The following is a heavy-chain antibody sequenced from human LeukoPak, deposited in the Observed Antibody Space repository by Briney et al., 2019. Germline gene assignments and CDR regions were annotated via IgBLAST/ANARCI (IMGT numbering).Heavy chain of an antibody. J-gene: IGHJ6*03. V-gene: IGHV4-39*01. CDR3: ARHLGDWSGNYYYYMDV. CDR1: GGSTSNTNYF. Sequence: SETLSLTCNVSGGSTSNTNYFWGWIRQPPGKGLQWIGTIYYSGSTYSSPSLKSRVTISVDTSKNQFSLRLTSVTAAGTAVYYCARHLGDWSGNYYYYMDVWGTGTTVTVSS. CDR2: IYYSGST. D-gene: IGHD3-16*01.